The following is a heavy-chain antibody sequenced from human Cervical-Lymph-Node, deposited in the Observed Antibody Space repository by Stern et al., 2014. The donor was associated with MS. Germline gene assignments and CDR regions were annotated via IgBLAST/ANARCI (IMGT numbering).Heavy chain of an antibody. D-gene: IGHD1-26*01. CDR2: INPSGGRP. V-gene: IGHV1-46*01. Sequence: HVQLMQSGAAVRKPGASVRVSCKTSGYIFTSYHIQWVRQAPGQGVEWIGVINPSGGRPIYAQNFQDRVTLTTDMSTDSVYMDLSSLTSDDTAVYYCARGKLGSVYNWFDPWGQGTLVTVSS. CDR3: ARGKLGSVYNWFDP. CDR1: GYIFTSYH. J-gene: IGHJ5*02.